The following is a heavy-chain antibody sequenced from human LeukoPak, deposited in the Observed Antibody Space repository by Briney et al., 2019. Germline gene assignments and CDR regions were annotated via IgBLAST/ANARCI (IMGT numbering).Heavy chain of an antibody. CDR3: ARDYVAAHFDY. V-gene: IGHV3-9*01. CDR1: GFTFHDYA. Sequence: GGSLRLSCATSGFTFHDYAMHWVRHAPGKGLEWVSGISWNSFSIAYADSVKGRFTISRDNAKNSLYLQMNSLRAEDTAVYYCARDYVAAHFDYWGQGTLVTVSS. J-gene: IGHJ4*02. CDR2: ISWNSFSI. D-gene: IGHD6-19*01.